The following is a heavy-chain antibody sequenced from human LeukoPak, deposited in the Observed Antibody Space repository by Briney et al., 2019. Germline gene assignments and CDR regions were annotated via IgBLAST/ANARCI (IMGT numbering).Heavy chain of an antibody. Sequence: ASVNVSFKAAGYTFTAYDMDREREAPGQGQERKGWTDSKNGDTKYEQKFQSRSTSTRDTSIGIAYMELRSLISDDTAVYYCASEAYCSGGRCSVQRVASWGQRAPVTVSS. V-gene: IGHV1-2*02. CDR3: ASEAYCSGGRCSVQRVAS. J-gene: IGHJ4*02. CDR1: GYTFTAYD. D-gene: IGHD2-15*01. CDR2: TDSKNGDT.